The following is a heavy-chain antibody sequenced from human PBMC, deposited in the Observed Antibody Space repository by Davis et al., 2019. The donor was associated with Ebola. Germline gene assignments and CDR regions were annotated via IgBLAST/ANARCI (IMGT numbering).Heavy chain of an antibody. CDR1: GYTFTSYA. Sequence: AASVKVSCKASGYTFTSYAMHWVRQAPGQRLEWMGWINAGNGNTKYSQKFQGRVTITRDTSASTVYMELSSLRSEDTAVYYCAKSEQLVLPDYWGQGTLVTVSS. V-gene: IGHV1-3*01. CDR2: INAGNGNT. CDR3: AKSEQLVLPDY. D-gene: IGHD6-6*01. J-gene: IGHJ4*02.